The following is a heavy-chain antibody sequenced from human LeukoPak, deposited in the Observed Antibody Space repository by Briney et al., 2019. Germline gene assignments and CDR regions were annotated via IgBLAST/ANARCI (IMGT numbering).Heavy chain of an antibody. CDR3: AKGAGPYYDILTGYSPHGPFDY. J-gene: IGHJ4*02. D-gene: IGHD3-9*01. Sequence: GGSLRLSCAASGFTFSSYSMNWVRQAPGKGLEWVSSISSSSSYIYYADSVKGRFTISRDNAKNSLYLQMNSLRAEDTALYYCAKGAGPYYDILTGYSPHGPFDYWGQGTLVTVSS. V-gene: IGHV3-21*04. CDR1: GFTFSSYS. CDR2: ISSSSSYI.